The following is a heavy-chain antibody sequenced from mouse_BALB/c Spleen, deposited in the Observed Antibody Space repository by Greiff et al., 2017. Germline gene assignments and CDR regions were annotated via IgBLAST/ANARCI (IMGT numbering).Heavy chain of an antibody. V-gene: IGHV3-2*02. CDR3: ARDGYYGLYYFDY. CDR1: GYSITSDYA. D-gene: IGHD2-3*01. CDR2: ISYSGST. J-gene: IGHJ2*01. Sequence: EVKLQESGPGLVKPSQSLSLTCTVTGYSITSDYAWNWIRQFPGNKLEWMGYISYSGSTSYNPSLKSRISITRDTSKNQFFLQLNSVTTEDTATYYCARDGYYGLYYFDYWGQGTTLTVSS.